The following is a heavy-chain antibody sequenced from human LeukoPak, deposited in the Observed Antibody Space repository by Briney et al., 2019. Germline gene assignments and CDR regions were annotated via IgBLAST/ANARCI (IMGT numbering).Heavy chain of an antibody. J-gene: IGHJ4*02. Sequence: PGGSLRLSCAASGFTLSNYAMSWVRQTPGKGLEWVSAISGSGDSTYYTDSVKVRFTIARDNTKNTLYLQMNSLRAEDSALYYYAKGRESGIGSLYYFDSWGQGTLVTVSS. CDR3: AKGRESGIGSLYYFDS. CDR2: ISGSGDST. V-gene: IGHV3-23*01. CDR1: GFTLSNYA. D-gene: IGHD3-16*01.